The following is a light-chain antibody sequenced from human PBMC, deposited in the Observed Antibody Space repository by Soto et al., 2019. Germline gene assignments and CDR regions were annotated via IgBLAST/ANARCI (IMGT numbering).Light chain of an antibody. CDR3: QQSFGDSRT. CDR2: AAS. CDR1: QSISSY. Sequence: DIQMTQSPSSLSASVGDRVTITCRASQSISSYLNWYQQKPGKAPKLLIYAASSLQSGVPSRFSGSGSGTEFTLTITSLQPEDSATYYCQQSFGDSRTFGQGTKLEIK. J-gene: IGKJ2*01. V-gene: IGKV1-39*01.